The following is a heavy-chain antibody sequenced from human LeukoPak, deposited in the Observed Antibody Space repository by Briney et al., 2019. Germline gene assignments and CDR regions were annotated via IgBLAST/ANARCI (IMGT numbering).Heavy chain of an antibody. J-gene: IGHJ4*02. V-gene: IGHV4-34*01. D-gene: IGHD3-22*01. CDR3: ARHVHVSMIVVILSDYFDY. CDR1: GGSFSGHS. CDR2: ISHTGSI. Sequence: PSETLSLTCAVYGGSFSGHSWSWIRQAPGKGMEWIGEISHTGSINYNPSLKSRVTVSADTSKNQFSLRLRSVTAADTAVYYCARHVHVSMIVVILSDYFDYWGRGTLVTVSS.